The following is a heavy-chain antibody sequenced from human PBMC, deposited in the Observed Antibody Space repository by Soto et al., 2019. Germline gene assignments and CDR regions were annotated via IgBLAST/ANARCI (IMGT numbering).Heavy chain of an antibody. V-gene: IGHV3-30*04. CDR1: GFTFSSYP. CDR3: ARDGFLDY. D-gene: IGHD3-3*01. Sequence: GGSLRLSCAASGFTFSSYPMHWVRQAPGKGLECVAVISYDGSNKYYADSVKGRFTISRDNSKNTLYLQMNSLRAEDTAVYYCARDGFLDYWGQGTLVTVSS. CDR2: ISYDGSNK. J-gene: IGHJ4*02.